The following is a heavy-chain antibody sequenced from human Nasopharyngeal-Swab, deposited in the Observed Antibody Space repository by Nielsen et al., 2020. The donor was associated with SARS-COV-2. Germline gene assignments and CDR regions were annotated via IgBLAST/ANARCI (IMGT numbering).Heavy chain of an antibody. CDR1: GGSISSSSYY. CDR2: IYYSGST. D-gene: IGHD6-13*01. Sequence: SETLSLTCTVSGGSISSSSYYWGWIRQPPGKGLEWIGSIYYSGSTYYNPSLKGRVTISVGTSKNQFSLKLSSVTAADTAVYYCVGSSWYGDYYYYYGMDVWGQGTTVTVSS. J-gene: IGHJ6*02. V-gene: IGHV4-39*07. CDR3: VGSSWYGDYYYYYGMDV.